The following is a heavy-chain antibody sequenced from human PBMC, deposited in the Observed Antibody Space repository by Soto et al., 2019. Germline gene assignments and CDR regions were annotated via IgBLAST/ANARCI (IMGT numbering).Heavy chain of an antibody. CDR3: ARGPEVIDY. Sequence: GASVKVSCKASGFTFTSSAMQWVRQAPGQGLEWIGWISADNGNTNYAQKLQGRVTMTTDTSTSTAYMELRSLRSDDTAVYYCARGPEVIDYWGQGTLVTVSS. CDR1: GFTFTSSA. D-gene: IGHD2-21*01. V-gene: IGHV1-18*01. J-gene: IGHJ4*02. CDR2: ISADNGNT.